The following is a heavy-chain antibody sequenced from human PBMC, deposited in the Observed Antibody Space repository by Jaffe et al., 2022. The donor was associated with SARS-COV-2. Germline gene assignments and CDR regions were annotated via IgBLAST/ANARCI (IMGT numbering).Heavy chain of an antibody. Sequence: QVQLQESGPGLVKPSGTLSLTCAVSGGSISSSNWWSWVRQPPGKGLEWIGEIYHSGSTNYNPSLKSRVTISVDKSKNQFSLKLSSVTAADTAVYYCARFLGSYDFWSGYFRPPVNDYGMDVWGQGTTVTVSS. CDR1: GGSISSSNW. D-gene: IGHD3-3*01. CDR3: ARFLGSYDFWSGYFRPPVNDYGMDV. V-gene: IGHV4-4*02. CDR2: IYHSGST. J-gene: IGHJ6*02.